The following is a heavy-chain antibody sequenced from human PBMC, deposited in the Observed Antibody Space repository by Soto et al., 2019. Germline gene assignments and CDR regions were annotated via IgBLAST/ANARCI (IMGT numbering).Heavy chain of an antibody. D-gene: IGHD1-26*01. V-gene: IGHV3-30-3*01. J-gene: IGHJ6*02. CDR2: ISHDGSNR. Sequence: ESGGGVVQPGKSLRLSCAASGFTFNNYAMHWVRQAPGKGLEWLALISHDGSNRYFADSVKGRFTISRDNSKSTLYLQINSLRAEDTAVYFCAREAESVVGASYLYFYGMDVWGQGTTVAVSS. CDR3: AREAESVVGASYLYFYGMDV. CDR1: GFTFNNYA.